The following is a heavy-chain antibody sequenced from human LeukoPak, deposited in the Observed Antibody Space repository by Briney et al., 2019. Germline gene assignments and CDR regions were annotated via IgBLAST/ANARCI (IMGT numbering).Heavy chain of an antibody. CDR3: AKVRGQAVAGYFDY. J-gene: IGHJ4*02. CDR1: RFSFSEYA. V-gene: IGHV3-23*01. Sequence: PGGSLRLSCAASRFSFSEYAMSWVRQAPGKGLEWVSSISGSGGSTYYADSVKGQFTISRDNSKNALYLHVNSLRVEDTAIYYCAKVRGQAVAGYFDYWGQGTLVTVSS. CDR2: ISGSGGST. D-gene: IGHD6-19*01.